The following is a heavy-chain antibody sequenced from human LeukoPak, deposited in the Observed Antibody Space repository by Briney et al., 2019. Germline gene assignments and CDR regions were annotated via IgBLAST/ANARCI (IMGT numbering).Heavy chain of an antibody. CDR1: GFTFSSYA. Sequence: GGSLRLSCAASGFTFSSYAMNWVRQAPGKGLEWVSAISGSCGSTYYADSVKGRFTISRDNSKNTLSLQMNSLRAEDTAVYYCAKDQEKDHYYGSGSAYWGQGTLVTVSS. D-gene: IGHD3-10*01. CDR2: ISGSCGST. CDR3: AKDQEKDHYYGSGSAY. V-gene: IGHV3-23*01. J-gene: IGHJ4*02.